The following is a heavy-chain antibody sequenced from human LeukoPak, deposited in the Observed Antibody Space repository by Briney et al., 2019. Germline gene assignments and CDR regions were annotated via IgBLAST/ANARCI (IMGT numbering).Heavy chain of an antibody. CDR3: ARAYDYDFWSGYRFDP. CDR2: ISAYNGNT. D-gene: IGHD3-3*01. V-gene: IGHV1-18*01. Sequence: ASVKVSCKASGYTFTSYGISWVRQAPGQGLEWMGWISAYNGNTNYAQKLQGRVTITTDTSTSTAYMELRSLRSDDTAVYYCARAYDYDFWSGYRFDPWGQGTLVTVSS. J-gene: IGHJ5*02. CDR1: GYTFTSYG.